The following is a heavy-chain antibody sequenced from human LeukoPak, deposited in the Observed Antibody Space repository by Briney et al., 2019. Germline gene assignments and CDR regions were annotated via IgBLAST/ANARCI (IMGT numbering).Heavy chain of an antibody. D-gene: IGHD4-17*01. Sequence: GGSLRLSCAASGFTFSTYAMHWVRQAPGKGLEWVAVISYDGSDKYYADSVRGRFTISRDNSTSRLYLQMTTRRDEKTAVSYCASPNYGSHWGYFDYWGQGTLVTVSS. V-gene: IGHV3-30*04. CDR2: ISYDGSDK. CDR3: ASPNYGSHWGYFDY. CDR1: GFTFSTYA. J-gene: IGHJ4*02.